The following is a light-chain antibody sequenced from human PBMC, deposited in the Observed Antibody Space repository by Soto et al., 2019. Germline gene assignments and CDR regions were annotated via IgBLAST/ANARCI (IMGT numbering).Light chain of an antibody. CDR1: SSDVGGYKY. CDR2: DVS. V-gene: IGLV2-14*01. Sequence: QSALTQPASVSGSPGQSITISCTGTSSDVGGYKYVPWYQQHPGKAPKLMIYDVSNRPSGVSNLFSGSKSGNTASLTISGLQAEDEADYYSSSYTSSSTLVVFGGGTKLTVL. CDR3: SSYTSSSTLVV. J-gene: IGLJ2*01.